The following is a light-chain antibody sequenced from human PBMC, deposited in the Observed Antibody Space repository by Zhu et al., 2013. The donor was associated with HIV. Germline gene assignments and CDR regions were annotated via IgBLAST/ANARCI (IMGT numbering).Light chain of an antibody. Sequence: ENVLTQSPGTLSLSPGERATLSCRASQTITSNYLAWYQQRPGQAPRLLIYNTFNRATGIPDRFSGSGSGTDFTLTISRLDPEDSATYFCHQYDTPSLFGQGTKLEIK. CDR2: NTF. CDR3: HQYDTPSL. V-gene: IGKV3-20*01. J-gene: IGKJ2*01. CDR1: QTITSNY.